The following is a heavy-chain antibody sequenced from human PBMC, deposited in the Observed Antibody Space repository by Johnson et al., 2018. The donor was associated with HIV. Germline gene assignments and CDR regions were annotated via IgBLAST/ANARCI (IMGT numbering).Heavy chain of an antibody. CDR2: IRYDGSNK. J-gene: IGHJ3*02. CDR3: AKDATLQDGTGAFDI. Sequence: QVQLVESGGGLVKPGGSLRLSCAASGFIFSDYYMTWFRQAPGKGLAWVAFIRYDGSNKYYADSVKGRCTISRDNSKNTLYLQMNSLRAEDTAVYYCAKDATLQDGTGAFDIWGQGTMVTVSS. CDR1: GFIFSDYY. V-gene: IGHV3-30*02. D-gene: IGHD1-1*01.